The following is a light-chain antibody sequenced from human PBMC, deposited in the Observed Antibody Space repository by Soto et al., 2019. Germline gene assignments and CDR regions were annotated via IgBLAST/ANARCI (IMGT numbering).Light chain of an antibody. CDR1: SSNIGADYD. J-gene: IGLJ1*01. CDR3: QSSENGLSESV. V-gene: IGLV1-40*01. CDR2: GNS. Sequence: QSVLTQPPSVSGAPGQRVTISCTGSSSNIGADYDVHWYQQLPGTPPKLLISGNSNRPSGVPDRFSGSTSGTSASLTTSGLRAEDEGDYCCQSSENGLSESVLGTGTKVTV.